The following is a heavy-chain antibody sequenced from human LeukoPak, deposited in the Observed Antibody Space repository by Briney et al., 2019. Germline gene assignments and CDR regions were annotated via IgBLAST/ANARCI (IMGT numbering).Heavy chain of an antibody. Sequence: GGSLRLSCAASGSTFSSYSMNWVRQAPGKGLEWVSSISSSSSYIYYADSVKGRFTISRDNAKNSLYLQMNSLRAEDTAVYHCARDPDRYDILTGYYSNWGQGTLVTVSS. CDR3: ARDPDRYDILTGYYSN. D-gene: IGHD3-9*01. CDR1: GSTFSSYS. J-gene: IGHJ4*02. V-gene: IGHV3-21*01. CDR2: ISSSSSYI.